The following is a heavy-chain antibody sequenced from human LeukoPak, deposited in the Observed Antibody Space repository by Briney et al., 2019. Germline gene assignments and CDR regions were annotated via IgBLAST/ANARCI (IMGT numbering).Heavy chain of an antibody. CDR3: AGRGSSWYRDFDY. V-gene: IGHV4-39*01. Sequence: SETLSLTCTVSGGSISSSSYYWGWIRQPPGKGLEWIGSIYYSGSTYYNPSLKSRVTISVDTSKNQFSLKLSSVTAADTAVYYCAGRGSSWYRDFDYWGQGTLVTVSS. CDR2: IYYSGST. J-gene: IGHJ4*02. CDR1: GGSISSSSYY. D-gene: IGHD6-13*01.